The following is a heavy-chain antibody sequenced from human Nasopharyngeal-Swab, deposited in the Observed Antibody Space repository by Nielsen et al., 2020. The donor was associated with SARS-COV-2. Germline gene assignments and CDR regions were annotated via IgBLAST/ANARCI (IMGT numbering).Heavy chain of an antibody. Sequence: GESLKISCAASGFTFSSYGMHWVRQAPGKGLEWVAVIWYDGSNKYYADSVKGRFTISRDNSKNTLYLQMNSLRAEDTAVYYCARDIPSGVWLTQGDYWGQGTLVTLSS. V-gene: IGHV3-33*01. J-gene: IGHJ4*02. D-gene: IGHD6-19*01. CDR2: IWYDGSNK. CDR1: GFTFSSYG. CDR3: ARDIPSGVWLTQGDY.